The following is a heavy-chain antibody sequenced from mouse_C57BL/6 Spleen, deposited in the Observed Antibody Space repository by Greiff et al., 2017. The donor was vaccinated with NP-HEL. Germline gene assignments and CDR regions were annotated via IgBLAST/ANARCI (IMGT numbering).Heavy chain of an antibody. J-gene: IGHJ2*01. CDR1: GYTFTSYW. CDR2: IDPSDSYT. D-gene: IGHD1-1*01. CDR3: ARRDYYGSSYYFDD. Sequence: QVQLQQPGAELVMPGASVKLSCKASGYTFTSYWMHWVKQRPGQGLEWIGEIDPSDSYTNYNQKFKGKSTLTVDKSSSTAYMQRSSLTSEDSAVYYSARRDYYGSSYYFDDWGQGTTLTVSS. V-gene: IGHV1-69*01.